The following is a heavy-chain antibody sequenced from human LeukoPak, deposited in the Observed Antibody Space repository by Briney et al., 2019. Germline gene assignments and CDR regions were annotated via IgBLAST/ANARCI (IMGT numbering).Heavy chain of an antibody. CDR2: IYHIGST. Sequence: SETLSLTCDVSGGSISSGLYSWSWIRQPLGKGLEWIGYIYHIGSTYYNPSLKSRVTISVDTSKNQFSLRLSSVTAADTAVYYCARLQYWSGTSCYCCDPWGQGTLVTVSS. J-gene: IGHJ5*02. CDR1: GGSISSGLYS. V-gene: IGHV4-30-2*01. CDR3: ARLQYWSGTSCYCCDP. D-gene: IGHD2-2*01.